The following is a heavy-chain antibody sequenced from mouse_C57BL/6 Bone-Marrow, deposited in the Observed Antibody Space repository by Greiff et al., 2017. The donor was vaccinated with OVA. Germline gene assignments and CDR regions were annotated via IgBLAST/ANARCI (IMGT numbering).Heavy chain of an antibody. CDR1: GYTFTSYW. J-gene: IGHJ2*01. Sequence: QVQLQQPGAELVKPGASVKLSCKASGYTFTSYWMHWVKQRPGQGLEWIGMIHPNRGSTNYNEKFKSKATLTVDKSSSPAYMQLSSLTSEDSAVYYCVTILRPYFDYWGQGTTLTVSS. D-gene: IGHD1-1*01. CDR3: VTILRPYFDY. CDR2: IHPNRGST. V-gene: IGHV1-64*01.